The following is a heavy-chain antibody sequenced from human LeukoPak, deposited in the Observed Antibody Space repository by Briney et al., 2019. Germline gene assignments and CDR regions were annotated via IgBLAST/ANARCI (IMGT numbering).Heavy chain of an antibody. D-gene: IGHD3-22*01. V-gene: IGHV4-34*01. CDR3: ARTARITMIVVAPTGYFDY. CDR1: GGSFSGYY. J-gene: IGHJ4*02. CDR2: INHSGST. Sequence: SETLSLTCAVYGGSFSGYYWSWIRQPPGKGPEWIGEINHSGSTNYNPSLKSRVTISVDTSKNQFSLKLSSVTAADTAVYYCARTARITMIVVAPTGYFDYWGQGTLVTVSS.